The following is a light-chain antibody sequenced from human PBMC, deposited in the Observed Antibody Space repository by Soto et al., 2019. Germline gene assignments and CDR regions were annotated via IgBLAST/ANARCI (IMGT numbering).Light chain of an antibody. J-gene: IGLJ1*01. Sequence: QSALTQPASVSGSPGQSITISCTGTSSDVGSYNLVSWYQQHPAKAPKLMIYEGSKRPSGVSNRFSGSKSGNTASLTISGLQAEDEADYYCCSYAGSSTSVFGTGTKLTVL. CDR2: EGS. CDR3: CSYAGSSTSV. CDR1: SSDVGSYNL. V-gene: IGLV2-23*01.